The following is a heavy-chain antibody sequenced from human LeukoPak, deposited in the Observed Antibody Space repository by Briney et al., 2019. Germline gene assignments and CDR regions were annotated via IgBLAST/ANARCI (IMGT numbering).Heavy chain of an antibody. CDR3: ARRTYCGGDCYLPFDY. Sequence: GESLKISCKGSGYSFTSYWIGWVRQMPGKGLEWMGIIYPGDSDTRYSPSFQGQVTISADKSISTAYLQWSSLKASDTATYYCARRTYCGGDCYLPFDYWGQGTLVTVSS. CDR2: IYPGDSDT. V-gene: IGHV5-51*01. D-gene: IGHD2-21*01. CDR1: GYSFTSYW. J-gene: IGHJ4*02.